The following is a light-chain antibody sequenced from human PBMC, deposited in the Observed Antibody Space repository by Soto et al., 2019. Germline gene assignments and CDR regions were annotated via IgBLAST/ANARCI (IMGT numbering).Light chain of an antibody. CDR1: QGVTDTH. CDR2: GAS. CDR3: QQYYKSPWT. V-gene: IGKV3-20*01. J-gene: IGKJ1*01. Sequence: EIVLTQSPGTLSLTLGERATLSCRASQGVTDTHLAWYQQKPGQAPRLLIHGASSRATGIPARFSGSGSGTDFTLTISRLEPEDFAVYYCQQYYKSPWTFGQGTRVEIK.